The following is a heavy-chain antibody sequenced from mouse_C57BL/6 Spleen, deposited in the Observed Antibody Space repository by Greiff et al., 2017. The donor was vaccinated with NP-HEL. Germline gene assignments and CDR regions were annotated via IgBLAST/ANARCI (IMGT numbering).Heavy chain of an antibody. Sequence: DVKLQESGGGLVQPGGSMKLSCVASGFTFSNYWMNWVRQSPEKGLEWVAQIRLKSDNYATHYAESVKGRFTISRDDSKSSVYLQMNNLRAEDTGIYYCTGRANWDAMDYWGQGTSVTVSS. CDR2: IRLKSDNYAT. D-gene: IGHD4-1*01. V-gene: IGHV6-3*01. CDR3: TGRANWDAMDY. CDR1: GFTFSNYW. J-gene: IGHJ4*01.